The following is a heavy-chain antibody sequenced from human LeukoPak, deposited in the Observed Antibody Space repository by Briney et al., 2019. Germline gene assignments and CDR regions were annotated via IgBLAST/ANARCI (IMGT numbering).Heavy chain of an antibody. Sequence: PSETLSLTCTVSGGSISSSSYYWGWIRQPPGKGLEWIGYIYYSGSTNYNPSLKSRVTISVDTSKNQFSLKLSSVTAADTAVYYCARGRMGVDAFDIWGQGTMVTVSS. CDR2: IYYSGST. J-gene: IGHJ3*02. D-gene: IGHD3-16*01. CDR1: GGSISSSSYY. CDR3: ARGRMGVDAFDI. V-gene: IGHV4-61*05.